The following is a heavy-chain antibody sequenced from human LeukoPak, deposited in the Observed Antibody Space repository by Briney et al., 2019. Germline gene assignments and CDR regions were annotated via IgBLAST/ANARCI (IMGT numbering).Heavy chain of an antibody. CDR2: ISYDGSNK. Sequence: GGSLRLSCAASGFTFSSYAMHWVRQAPGKGLEWVAVISYDGSNKYYADSVKGRFTISRDNSKNTLYLQMNSLRAEDTAVYYCATPKEVFGVVPCAYWGQGTLVTVSS. D-gene: IGHD3-3*01. CDR1: GFTFSSYA. V-gene: IGHV3-30-3*01. CDR3: ATPKEVFGVVPCAY. J-gene: IGHJ4*02.